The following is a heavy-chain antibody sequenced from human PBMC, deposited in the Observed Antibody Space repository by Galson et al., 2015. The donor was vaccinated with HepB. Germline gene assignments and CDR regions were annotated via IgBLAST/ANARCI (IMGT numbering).Heavy chain of an antibody. V-gene: IGHV5-10-1*01. J-gene: IGHJ4*02. CDR2: IDPSDSYT. CDR1: GYSFTSYW. CDR3: ATYCSSTSCYTFTDY. Sequence: QSGAEVKKPGESLRISCKGSGYSFTSYWISWVRQMPGKGLEWMGRIDPSDSYTNYSPSFQGHVTISADKSISTAYLQWSSLKASDTAMYYCATYCSSTSCYTFTDYWGQGTLVTVSS. D-gene: IGHD2-2*02.